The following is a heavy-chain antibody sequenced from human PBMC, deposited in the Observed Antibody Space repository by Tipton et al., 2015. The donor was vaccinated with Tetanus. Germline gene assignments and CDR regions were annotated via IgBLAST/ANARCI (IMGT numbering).Heavy chain of an antibody. CDR2: IYYSGST. V-gene: IGHV4-31*02. CDR1: GGSISSGGYY. D-gene: IGHD1-26*01. J-gene: IGHJ4*02. Sequence: LRLSCTISGGSISSGGYYWSWIRQHPGKGLEWIGDIYYSGSTYYNPSLKSRVTISVDTSKNQFSLKLNSVTAADTAVYYCARDQARGARGWNFFDYWGQGTLVTVSS. CDR3: ARDQARGARGWNFFDY.